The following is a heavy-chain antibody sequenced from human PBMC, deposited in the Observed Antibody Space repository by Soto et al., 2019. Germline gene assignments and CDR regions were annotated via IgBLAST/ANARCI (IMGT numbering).Heavy chain of an antibody. J-gene: IGHJ4*02. V-gene: IGHV3-11*01. Sequence: GGSLRLCCAASGFTFSDYYMSWIRQAPGKGLEWVSYISSSGSTIYYADSVKGRFTISRDNAKNSLYLQMNSLRAEDTAVYYCARDLFLMTTVTHIDYWGQGTLVTVSS. CDR3: ARDLFLMTTVTHIDY. CDR1: GFTFSDYY. D-gene: IGHD4-17*01. CDR2: ISSSGSTI.